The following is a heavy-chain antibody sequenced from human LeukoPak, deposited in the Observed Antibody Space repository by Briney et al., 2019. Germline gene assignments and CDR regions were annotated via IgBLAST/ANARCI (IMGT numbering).Heavy chain of an antibody. Sequence: AGGSLRLSCAASGFTFSNCAMSWVRQAPGKGLEWVSGINLSGSSTYYADSVKGRFTISRDNSKNTLYLQMNSLRAEDTAVYYCARSVPDYTRFDYWGQGALVTVSP. CDR1: GFTFSNCA. J-gene: IGHJ4*02. D-gene: IGHD4-11*01. CDR2: INLSGSST. CDR3: ARSVPDYTRFDY. V-gene: IGHV3-23*01.